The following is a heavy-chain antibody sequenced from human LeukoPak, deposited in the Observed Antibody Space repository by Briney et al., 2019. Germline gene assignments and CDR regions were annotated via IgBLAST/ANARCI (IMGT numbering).Heavy chain of an antibody. J-gene: IGHJ3*02. CDR1: GFTFSGSA. CDR3: TGIYDSSGFNDAFDI. D-gene: IGHD3-22*01. Sequence: GGSLRLSCAPSGFTFSGSAMHWVRQASGKGLEWVGRIRSKANSYATAYAASVKGRFTISRDDSKNTAYLQMNSLKTEDTAVYYCTGIYDSSGFNDAFDIWGQGTMVTVSS. V-gene: IGHV3-73*01. CDR2: IRSKANSYAT.